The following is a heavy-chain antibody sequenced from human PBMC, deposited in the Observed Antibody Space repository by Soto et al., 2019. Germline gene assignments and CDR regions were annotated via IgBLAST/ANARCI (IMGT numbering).Heavy chain of an antibody. D-gene: IGHD7-27*01. CDR1: GYTFTSYA. CDR2: INAGNGNT. J-gene: IGHJ6*02. Sequence: ASVKVSCKASGYTFTSYAMHWVRQAPGQRLEWMGWINAGNGNTKYSQKFQGRVTITRDTSASTAYMELSSLRSEDTAVYYCARSWGFEYYYYGMGVWGQGTTVTVSS. V-gene: IGHV1-3*01. CDR3: ARSWGFEYYYYGMGV.